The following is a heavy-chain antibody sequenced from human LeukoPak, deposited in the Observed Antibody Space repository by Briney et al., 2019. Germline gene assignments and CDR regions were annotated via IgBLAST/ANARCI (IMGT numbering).Heavy chain of an antibody. CDR2: ISYDGSNK. CDR3: AKGGAKAGGVIDY. Sequence: PGGSLRLSCAASGFTFSSYGMHWVRQAPGKGLEWVAVISYDGSNKYYADSVKGRFTISRDNSKNTLYLQMNSLRAEDTAVYYCAKGGAKAGGVIDYWGQGTLVTVSS. CDR1: GFTFSSYG. D-gene: IGHD1-26*01. J-gene: IGHJ4*02. V-gene: IGHV3-30*18.